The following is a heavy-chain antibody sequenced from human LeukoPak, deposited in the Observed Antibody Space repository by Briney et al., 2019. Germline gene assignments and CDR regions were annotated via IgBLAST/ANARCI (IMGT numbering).Heavy chain of an antibody. D-gene: IGHD2-8*01. CDR3: ASPFLRCTNGVCYKPDY. CDR1: GGSISSSSYY. V-gene: IGHV4-39*01. Sequence: PSETLSLTCAVSGGSISSSSYYWGWIRQPPGKGLEWIGSIYYSGSTYYNPSLKSRVTISVDTSKNQFSLKLSSVTAADTAVYYCASPFLRCTNGVCYKPDYWGQGTLVTVSS. J-gene: IGHJ4*02. CDR2: IYYSGST.